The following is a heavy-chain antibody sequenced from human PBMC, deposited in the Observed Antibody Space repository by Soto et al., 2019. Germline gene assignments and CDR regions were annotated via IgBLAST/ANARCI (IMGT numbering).Heavy chain of an antibody. CDR2: IYYSGST. D-gene: IGHD3-22*01. V-gene: IGHV4-59*08. Sequence: SETLSLTCTVSGISIRDHYWSWIRQPPGKGLEWIGFIYYSGSTNYNPSLKSRVTISRDDSKNTAYLQMNSLKTEDTAVYYCTRHRIQEYYDSSGYYYDFDYWGQGTLVTVSS. J-gene: IGHJ4*02. CDR3: TRHRIQEYYDSSGYYYDFDY. CDR1: GISIRDHY.